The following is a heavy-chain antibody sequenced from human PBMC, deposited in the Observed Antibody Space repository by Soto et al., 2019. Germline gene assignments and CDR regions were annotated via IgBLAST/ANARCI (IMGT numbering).Heavy chain of an antibody. D-gene: IGHD2-2*01. J-gene: IGHJ5*02. V-gene: IGHV4-31*03. Sequence: SETLSLTCTVSGGSISSSSYYWSWIRQHPGKGLEWIGYIYYSGTTYYNPSLKSRVTISVDTSKNQFSLKLSSVSAADTALYYCARCSLVVVPAPGFDPWGRGTLVTVSS. CDR3: ARCSLVVVPAPGFDP. CDR1: GGSISSSSYY. CDR2: IYYSGTT.